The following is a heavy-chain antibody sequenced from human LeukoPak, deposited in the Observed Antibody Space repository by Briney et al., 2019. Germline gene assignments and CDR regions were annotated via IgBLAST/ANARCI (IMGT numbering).Heavy chain of an antibody. CDR2: ISYDGSNK. J-gene: IGHJ3*02. Sequence: GGSLRLSCAASGFTFSSYAMHWVRQAPGKGLEWVAVISYDGSNKYYADSVKGRFTISRDSSKNTLYLQMNSLRAEDTAVYYCANGDARVVVPAAKSSSAFDIWGQGTMVTVSS. V-gene: IGHV3-30-3*01. D-gene: IGHD2-2*01. CDR3: ANGDARVVVPAAKSSSAFDI. CDR1: GFTFSSYA.